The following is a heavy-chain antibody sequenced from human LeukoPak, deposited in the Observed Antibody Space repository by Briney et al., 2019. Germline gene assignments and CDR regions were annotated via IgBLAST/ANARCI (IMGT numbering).Heavy chain of an antibody. CDR1: GFTFSNAW. Sequence: PGGSLRLSCAASGFTFSNAWMSWVRQAPGEGLEWGGRIKNKTDGGTTDYAAPVKGRFTISRDDSKNTLYLQMNSLKTEDTAVYYCTTGSHYYYGSGSYYPPLYWGQGTLVTVSS. V-gene: IGHV3-15*01. CDR2: IKNKTDGGTT. CDR3: TTGSHYYYGSGSYYPPLY. D-gene: IGHD3-10*01. J-gene: IGHJ4*02.